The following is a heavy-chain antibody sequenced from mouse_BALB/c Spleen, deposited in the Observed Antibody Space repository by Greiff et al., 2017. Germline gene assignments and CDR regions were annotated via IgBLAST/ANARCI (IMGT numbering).Heavy chain of an antibody. CDR2: IDPANGNT. CDR1: GFNIKDTY. Sequence: EVQLVESGAELVKPGASVKLSCTASGFNIKDTYMHWVKQRPEQGLEWIGRIDPANGNTKYDPKFQGKATITADTSSNTAYLQLSSLTSEDTAVYYCARSHYYGSSYWYFDVWGAGTTVTVSS. CDR3: ARSHYYGSSYWYFDV. V-gene: IGHV14-3*02. J-gene: IGHJ1*01. D-gene: IGHD1-1*01.